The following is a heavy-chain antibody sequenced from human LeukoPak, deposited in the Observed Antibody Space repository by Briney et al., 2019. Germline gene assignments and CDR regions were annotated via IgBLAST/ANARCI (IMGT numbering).Heavy chain of an antibody. D-gene: IGHD6-13*01. J-gene: IGHJ4*02. Sequence: GGSLRLSCAASGFTFSSYGMHWVRQAPGKGLEWVAFIRYDGSNKYYADSVKGRFTISRDNSKNTLYLQMNSLRAEDTAVYCCAKGTFGYSSSWYAAGGLDYWGQGTLVTVSS. CDR2: IRYDGSNK. V-gene: IGHV3-30*02. CDR3: AKGTFGYSSSWYAAGGLDY. CDR1: GFTFSSYG.